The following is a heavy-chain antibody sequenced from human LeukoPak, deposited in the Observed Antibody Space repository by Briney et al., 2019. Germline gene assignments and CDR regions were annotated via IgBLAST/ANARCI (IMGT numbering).Heavy chain of an antibody. CDR2: IDNDGGST. Sequence: GESLKISCAASGFTFRSYWMDWVRQVPGKGVVWVSRIDNDGGSTKYADYVKGRFTISRDNAKNTLFLHMSSLRAKDRGVYYCERGGEAASFDYWGQGTLVTVSS. D-gene: IGHD3-10*01. CDR1: GFTFRSYW. CDR3: ERGGEAASFDY. J-gene: IGHJ4*02. V-gene: IGHV3-74*01.